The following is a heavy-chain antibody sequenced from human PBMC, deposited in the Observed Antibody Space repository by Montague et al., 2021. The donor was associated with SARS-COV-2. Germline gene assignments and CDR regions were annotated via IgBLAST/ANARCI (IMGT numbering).Heavy chain of an antibody. D-gene: IGHD3-3*01. J-gene: IGHJ3*02. CDR2: IYYSGST. CDR3: ARHSGRDTIFGVVIIFDAFDI. CDR1: GGSISSSNYY. V-gene: IGHV4-39*01. Sequence: SETLSLTRTVSGGSISSSNYYWGWIRQPPGKGLEWIRSIYYSGSTYYTPSLKSRVTISVDTSKNQFSLRLSSVTAADTAVYYCARHSGRDTIFGVVIIFDAFDIWGQGTMVTVSS.